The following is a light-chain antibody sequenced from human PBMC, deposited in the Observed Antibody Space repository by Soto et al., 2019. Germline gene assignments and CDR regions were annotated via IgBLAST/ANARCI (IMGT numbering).Light chain of an antibody. V-gene: IGLV2-14*02. CDR3: SSYTSSSTYV. J-gene: IGLJ1*01. Sequence: SDLTQPPSASGTPGQSVTISCTGTSSDVGGYNVVSWYQQHPGKAPKVIVYEGIKRPSGVSDRFSGSTSGNTASLTISGLQAEDDADYYCSSYTSSSTYVFGTGINATGL. CDR1: SSDVGGYNV. CDR2: EGI.